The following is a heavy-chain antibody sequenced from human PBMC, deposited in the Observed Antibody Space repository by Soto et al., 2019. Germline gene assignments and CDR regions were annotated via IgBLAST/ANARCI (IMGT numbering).Heavy chain of an antibody. D-gene: IGHD5-12*01. J-gene: IGHJ4*02. CDR3: ARTLVATIRRGYFDY. CDR1: GFTFSSYA. Sequence: GGSLRLSCAASGFTFSSYAMHWVRQAPGKGLEYVSAISSNGGSTYYANSVKGRFTISRDNSKNTLYLQMGSLRAEDMAVYYCARTLVATIRRGYFDYWGQGTLVTVSS. V-gene: IGHV3-64*01. CDR2: ISSNGGST.